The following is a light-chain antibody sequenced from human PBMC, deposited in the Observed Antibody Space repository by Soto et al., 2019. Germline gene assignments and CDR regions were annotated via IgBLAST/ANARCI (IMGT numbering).Light chain of an antibody. V-gene: IGLV2-14*02. Sequence: QSVLTQPASVSGSPGQSITISCTGTSSDVGSYDLVSWYQQHPGTAPKLVIFGNRNRPSGVPERFSGSKSGTSASLAITGLQAEDEADYYCQAYDYSLTASVFGGGTKLTVL. CDR2: GNR. CDR1: SSDVGSYDL. J-gene: IGLJ3*02. CDR3: QAYDYSLTASV.